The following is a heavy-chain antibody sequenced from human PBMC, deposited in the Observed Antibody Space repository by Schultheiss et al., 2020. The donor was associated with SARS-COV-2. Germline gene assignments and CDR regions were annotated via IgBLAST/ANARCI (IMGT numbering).Heavy chain of an antibody. CDR3: AKAVTGGSGWYYDY. Sequence: GGSLRLSCAASGFTFSSYAMSWVRQAPGKGLEWVSAISGSGGSTYYADSVKGRFTISRDNSKNTLYLQMNSLRAEDTAVYYCAKAVTGGSGWYYDYWGQGTLVTVSS. V-gene: IGHV3-23*01. J-gene: IGHJ4*02. CDR1: GFTFSSYA. CDR2: ISGSGGST. D-gene: IGHD6-19*01.